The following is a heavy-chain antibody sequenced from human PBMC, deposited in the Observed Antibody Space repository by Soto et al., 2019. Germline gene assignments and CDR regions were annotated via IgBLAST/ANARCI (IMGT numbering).Heavy chain of an antibody. V-gene: IGHV3-33*01. CDR3: ARDSVGYSYGYAPYYYYGMDV. D-gene: IGHD5-18*01. Sequence: GGSLRLSCAASGFTFSSYGMHWVRQAPGKGLEWVAVIWYDGSNKYYADSVKGRFTISRDNSKNTLYLQMNSLRAEDTAVYYCARDSVGYSYGYAPYYYYGMDVWGQGTTVTVSS. CDR1: GFTFSSYG. CDR2: IWYDGSNK. J-gene: IGHJ6*02.